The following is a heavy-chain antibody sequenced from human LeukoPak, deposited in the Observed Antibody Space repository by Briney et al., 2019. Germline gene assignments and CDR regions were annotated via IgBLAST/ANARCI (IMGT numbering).Heavy chain of an antibody. Sequence: GGSLRLSCAASGFTFSSYVMHWVRQAPGKGLEWVAIISYDGSNEYYADSVKGRFTISRDNSKNTLYLEMNSLRAEDTAVYYCAKDIGSYYDYWGQGILVTVSS. CDR2: ISYDGSNE. CDR3: AKDIGSYYDY. V-gene: IGHV3-30*04. CDR1: GFTFSSYV. D-gene: IGHD3-10*01. J-gene: IGHJ4*02.